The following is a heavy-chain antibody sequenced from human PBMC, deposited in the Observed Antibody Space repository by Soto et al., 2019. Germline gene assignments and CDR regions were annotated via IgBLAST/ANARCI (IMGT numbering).Heavy chain of an antibody. CDR2: IHYTGSI. J-gene: IGHJ4*02. D-gene: IGHD1-20*01. V-gene: IGHV4-61*01. CDR3: ARGQYNAKMNY. Sequence: PSETLSLTCTVPGGSVTIGTYYWSWIRQPPGKRLELIGYIHYTGSINYSPSFTSRVTISIDTSKNQFSLKLTSVTAADKAVYYCARGQYNAKMNYRRQGTPVTVS. CDR1: GGSVTIGTYY.